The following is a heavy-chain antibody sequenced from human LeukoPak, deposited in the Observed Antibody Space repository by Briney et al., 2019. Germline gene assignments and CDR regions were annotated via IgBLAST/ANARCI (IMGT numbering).Heavy chain of an antibody. J-gene: IGHJ4*02. V-gene: IGHV3-21*01. CDR1: GFTFSSYT. Sequence: GGSLRLSCAASGFTFSSYTMNWVRQAAGKGLECVSSISSSSSYIYYADSVKGRFTISRDNAKNSLYLQMNSLRAEDTAVYYCARGRGSYPNYFDFWGQGTLVTVSS. D-gene: IGHD3-16*01. CDR3: ARGRGSYPNYFDF. CDR2: ISSSSSYI.